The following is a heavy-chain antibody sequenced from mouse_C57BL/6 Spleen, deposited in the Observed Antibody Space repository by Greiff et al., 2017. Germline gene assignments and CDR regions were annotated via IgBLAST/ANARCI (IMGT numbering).Heavy chain of an antibody. Sequence: VQLQQPGAELVMPGASVKLSCKASGYTFTSYWMHWVKQRPGQGLEWIGEIDPSDSYTNYNQKFKGKSTLTVDKSSSTAYMQLSSLTSEDSAVCYCARGRGTAQGFRDWGQGASVTVS. CDR3: ARGRGTAQGFRD. D-gene: IGHD3-2*02. CDR2: IDPSDSYT. V-gene: IGHV1-69*01. CDR1: GYTFTSYW. J-gene: IGHJ4*01.